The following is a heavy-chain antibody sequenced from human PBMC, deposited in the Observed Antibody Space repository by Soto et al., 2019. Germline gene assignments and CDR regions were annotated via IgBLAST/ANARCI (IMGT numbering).Heavy chain of an antibody. D-gene: IGHD3-10*01. Sequence: QVQLVQSGAEVKKPGASVKVSCKASGYTFTSYDINWGRQATGQGLEWMGWMNPNNGNAGYALKFQGRVTMTRNTSISTAYMELSSLRSEDTAMYYCARGSRGVRFDPWGQGTLVTVSS. V-gene: IGHV1-8*01. CDR3: ARGSRGVRFDP. J-gene: IGHJ5*02. CDR1: GYTFTSYD. CDR2: MNPNNGNA.